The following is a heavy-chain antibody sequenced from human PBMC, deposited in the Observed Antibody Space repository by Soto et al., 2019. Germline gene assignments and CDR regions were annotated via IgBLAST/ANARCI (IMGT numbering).Heavy chain of an antibody. Sequence: QVQLLQSGAEVKKPGASVRVSCRASGYPFIGYYIHWVRQAPGQGLEWMGWINPKSGGTSYAPKFQGRVTMSRDTSTSTLNLELSRLRSDDTAIYFCGREGADGDYGAFDYWGQGTLVTVSS. D-gene: IGHD4-17*01. CDR2: INPKSGGT. J-gene: IGHJ4*02. CDR1: GYPFIGYY. V-gene: IGHV1-2*02. CDR3: GREGADGDYGAFDY.